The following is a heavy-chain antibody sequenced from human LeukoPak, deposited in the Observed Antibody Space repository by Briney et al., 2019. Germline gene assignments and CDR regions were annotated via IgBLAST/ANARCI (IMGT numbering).Heavy chain of an antibody. V-gene: IGHV1-18*01. CDR2: ISAYNGNT. Sequence: ASVKVSCKASGYTFTSYGISWVRQAPGQGLEWMGWISAYNGNTNYAQKLQGRVTMTTDTSTSTAYMEPRSLRSDDTAVYYCARTGGYCSSTSCYYYYYMDVWGKGTTVTVSS. J-gene: IGHJ6*03. CDR1: GYTFTSYG. D-gene: IGHD2-2*01. CDR3: ARTGGYCSSTSCYYYYYMDV.